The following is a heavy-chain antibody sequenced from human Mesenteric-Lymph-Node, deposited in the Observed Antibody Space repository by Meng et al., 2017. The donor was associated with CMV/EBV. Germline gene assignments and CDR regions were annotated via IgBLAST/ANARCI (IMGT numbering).Heavy chain of an antibody. CDR3: LRDGTWGH. CDR1: GDSASSNYAT. CDR2: TYYRSKWYT. D-gene: IGHD3-16*01. Sequence: SETLSLTCAISGDSASSNYATWNWIRQSPSRGLEWLGRTYYRSKWYTDYAVSVKGRIAINPDTAKNQFSLQLNSVTPEDTAVYYCLRDGTWGHWGQGTLVTVSS. V-gene: IGHV6-1*01. J-gene: IGHJ4*02.